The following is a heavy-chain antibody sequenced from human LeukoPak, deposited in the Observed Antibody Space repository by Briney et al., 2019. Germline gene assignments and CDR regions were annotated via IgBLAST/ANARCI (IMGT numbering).Heavy chain of an antibody. D-gene: IGHD5-18*01. CDR3: ARFQPSNGGYSYARDYYYYGMDV. Sequence: SVKVSCKASGGIFSTFAINWVRQAPGQGLEWMGNFIPNFGTANYAQKFQGRVTITADESTSTAYMELSSLRSEDTAVYYCARFQPSNGGYSYARDYYYYGMDVWGQGTTVTVSS. V-gene: IGHV1-69*13. J-gene: IGHJ6*02. CDR1: GGIFSTFA. CDR2: FIPNFGTA.